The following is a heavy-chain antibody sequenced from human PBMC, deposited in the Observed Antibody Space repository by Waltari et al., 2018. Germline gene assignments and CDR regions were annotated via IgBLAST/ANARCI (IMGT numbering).Heavy chain of an antibody. CDR1: GASISHFY. J-gene: IGHJ5*01. CDR2: IYTTGTP. Sequence: QVHLQESGPGLVKPSDTLSLTCSVSGASISHFYWSWLRLSAAHGLEWVGRIYTTGTPNDSPSLASRGTMSIDTSKNLLSLNLRSVTAADTAVYYCARDQMVTVTDDNWFDSWGQGNLVTVSS. D-gene: IGHD4-17*01. V-gene: IGHV4-4*07. CDR3: ARDQMVTVTDDNWFDS.